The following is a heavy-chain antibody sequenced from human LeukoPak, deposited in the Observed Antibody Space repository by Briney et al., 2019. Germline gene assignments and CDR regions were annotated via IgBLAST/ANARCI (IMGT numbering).Heavy chain of an antibody. J-gene: IGHJ4*02. CDR1: GYTFTSYG. CDR3: ARLGPVMRGESDN. Sequence: VASVKVSCKASGYTFTSYGISWVRQAPGQGLEWMGWINPKNGGPRFAQKFQGWVTLTTDTSISTAYMELTGLKSDDTAVYYCARLGPVMRGESDNWGQGTLVTVSS. V-gene: IGHV1-2*04. CDR2: INPKNGGP. D-gene: IGHD3-16*01.